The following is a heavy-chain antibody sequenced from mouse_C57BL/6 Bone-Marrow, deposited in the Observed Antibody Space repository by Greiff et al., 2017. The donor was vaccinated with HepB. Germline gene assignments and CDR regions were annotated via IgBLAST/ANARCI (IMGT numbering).Heavy chain of an antibody. V-gene: IGHV5-4*01. D-gene: IGHD2-2*01. CDR1: GFTFSSYA. J-gene: IGHJ3*01. CDR3: ARERVTYAY. CDR2: ISDGGSYT. Sequence: DVMLVESGGGLVKPGGSLKLSCAASGFTFSSYAMSWVRQTPEKRLEWVATISDGGSYTYYPDNVKGRFTISRDNAKNNLYLQMSHLKSEDTAMDYCARERVTYAYGGQGTRVTVSA.